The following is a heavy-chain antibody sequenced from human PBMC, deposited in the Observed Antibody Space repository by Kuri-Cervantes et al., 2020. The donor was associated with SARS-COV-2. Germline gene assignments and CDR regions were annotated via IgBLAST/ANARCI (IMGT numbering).Heavy chain of an antibody. CDR2: IYYSGST. V-gene: IGHV4-38-2*02. CDR1: GYSISSGYY. CDR3: ARRGLGFGELFYFDY. Sequence: ESLKISCTVSGYSISSGYYWGWIRQPPGKGLEWIGSIYYSGSTHYNPSLKSRVTISVDTSENQFSLKLSSVTAADTAVYYCARRGLGFGELFYFDYWGQGTLVTVSS. D-gene: IGHD3-10*01. J-gene: IGHJ4*02.